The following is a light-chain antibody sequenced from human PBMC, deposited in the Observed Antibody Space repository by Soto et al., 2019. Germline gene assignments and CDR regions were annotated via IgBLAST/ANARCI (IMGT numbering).Light chain of an antibody. CDR1: NSNIGPNY. CDR2: KNN. CDR3: AAWDDNLSVAI. J-gene: IGLJ2*01. Sequence: QSVLTQPPSVSGTPGQRVSISCSGSNSNIGPNYVYWFQQLPGAAPKLLIYKNNQRPSGVPDRFSGSKSGTSASLAISGLRSEDEGDYSCAAWDDNLSVAIFGGGTQLTVL. V-gene: IGLV1-47*01.